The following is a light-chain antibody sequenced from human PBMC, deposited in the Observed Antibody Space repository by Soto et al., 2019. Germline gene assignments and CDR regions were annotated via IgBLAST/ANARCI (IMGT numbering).Light chain of an antibody. CDR3: HHYGSSPPYT. CDR2: GAS. J-gene: IGKJ2*01. V-gene: IGKV3-20*01. Sequence: EIVLMQSPDILSLSPGERATVSCRASETITNNDLAWYQQKPGQAPRLLLYGASTRPTGISARFSGSGSGTDFTLTIDRLEPEDFAVYFCHHYGSSPPYTFGQGTKLDIK. CDR1: ETITNND.